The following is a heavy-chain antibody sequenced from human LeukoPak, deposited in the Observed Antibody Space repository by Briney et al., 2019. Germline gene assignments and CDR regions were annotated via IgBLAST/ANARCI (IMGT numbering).Heavy chain of an antibody. J-gene: IGHJ5*02. Sequence: ASVKVSCKASGYTFTSYYMHWVRQAPGQGLEWMGIINPSSGSTSYAQKFQGRFTMTRDKSTSTVYMELSSLRSEDTAVHYCASDGRVHYDFWSGYYRDEVWFDPWGEGTLVTVSS. V-gene: IGHV1-46*03. D-gene: IGHD3-3*01. CDR1: GYTFTSYY. CDR3: ASDGRVHYDFWSGYYRDEVWFDP. CDR2: INPSSGST.